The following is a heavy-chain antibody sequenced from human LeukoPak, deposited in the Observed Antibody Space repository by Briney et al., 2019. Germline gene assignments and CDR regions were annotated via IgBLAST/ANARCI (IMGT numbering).Heavy chain of an antibody. J-gene: IGHJ4*02. D-gene: IGHD3-22*01. CDR2: ISGSGGST. CDR3: AKAPDYYDSSGYYWLGY. Sequence: GGSLRLSCAASGFTFSSYAMSWVRQAPGKGLEWVSAISGSGGSTYYADSVKGRFTISRDNSKSTLYLQMNSLRAEDTAVYYCAKAPDYYDSSGYYWLGYWGQGTLVTVSS. CDR1: GFTFSSYA. V-gene: IGHV3-23*01.